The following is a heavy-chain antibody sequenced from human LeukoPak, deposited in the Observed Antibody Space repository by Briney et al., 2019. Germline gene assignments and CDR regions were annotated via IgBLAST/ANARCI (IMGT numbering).Heavy chain of an antibody. CDR1: GYTFTSYD. CDR3: ARGKRLVDIVATIRHYFDY. V-gene: IGHV1-8*01. Sequence: ASVKVSCKASGYTFTSYDINWVRQATGQGLEWMGWMNPNSGNTGYAQKFQGRVTMTRNTSISTAYMELSSLRSEDTAVYYCARGKRLVDIVATIRHYFDYWGQGTLVTVSS. J-gene: IGHJ4*02. CDR2: MNPNSGNT. D-gene: IGHD5-12*01.